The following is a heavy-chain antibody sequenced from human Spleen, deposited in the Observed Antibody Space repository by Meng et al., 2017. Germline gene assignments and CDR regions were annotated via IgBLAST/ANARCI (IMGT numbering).Heavy chain of an antibody. D-gene: IGHD2-15*01. J-gene: IGHJ4*02. CDR2: IKQDGSEN. Sequence: GESLKISCAASGFTFSSYWMSWVRQAPGKGLEWVANIKQDGSENYYVDSVKGRFTISRDNAKNSLYLQMNSLRAEDTAVYYCARGGWFSDYWGQGTLVTVSS. CDR3: ARGGWFSDY. V-gene: IGHV3-7*01. CDR1: GFTFSSYW.